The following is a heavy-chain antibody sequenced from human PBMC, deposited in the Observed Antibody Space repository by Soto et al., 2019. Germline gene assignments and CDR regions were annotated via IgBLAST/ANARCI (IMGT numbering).Heavy chain of an antibody. CDR1: GYSFTSYW. J-gene: IGHJ6*03. CDR2: IYPGDSDT. Sequence: PGESLKISCKGSGYSFTSYWIGWVRQMPGKGLEWMGIIYPGDSDTRCSPSFQGQVTISADKSISTAYLQWSSLKASDTAMYYCARELTGTGHYYYYYMDAWGKGTTVTVSS. CDR3: ARELTGTGHYYYYYMDA. V-gene: IGHV5-51*01. D-gene: IGHD1-7*01.